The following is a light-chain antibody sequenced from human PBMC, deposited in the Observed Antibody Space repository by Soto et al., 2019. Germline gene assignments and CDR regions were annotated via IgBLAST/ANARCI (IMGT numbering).Light chain of an antibody. CDR2: DVT. CDR3: SSYTSSSTPVV. V-gene: IGLV2-14*01. J-gene: IGLJ2*01. CDR1: SGDVGGYDY. Sequence: QSVLTQPASVSGSPGQSITISCTGTSGDVGGYDYVSWYQQHPGKAPKIMIYDVTKRPTGVSDRFSGSKSGYTASLTISGLQAEDEADYYCSSYTSSSTPVVFGGGTQLTVL.